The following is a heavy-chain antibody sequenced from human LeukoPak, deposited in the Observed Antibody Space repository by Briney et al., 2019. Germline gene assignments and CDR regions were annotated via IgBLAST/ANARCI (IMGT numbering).Heavy chain of an antibody. J-gene: IGHJ4*02. CDR3: AKTGVISYDY. V-gene: IGHV3-23*01. Sequence: PGGSLRLSCAASGFIFSTYVMTWVRQVPGKGLEWVSSINTSGGRTHYADSVKGRFTISRDNSKNTLYLQMNSLRAEDTAVYYCAKTGVISYDYWGQGTLVTVSS. CDR2: INTSGGRT. D-gene: IGHD3-16*02. CDR1: GFIFSTYV.